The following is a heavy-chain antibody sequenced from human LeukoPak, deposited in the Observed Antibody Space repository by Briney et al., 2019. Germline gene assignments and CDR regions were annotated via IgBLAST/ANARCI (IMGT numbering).Heavy chain of an antibody. CDR3: AREYCKGGSCYNDAFDI. CDR1: GFTFSSYW. Sequence: GGSLRLSCAASGFTFSSYWMSWVRQAPGKGLEWVANIKQDGSEKYYVDSVKGRFTISRDHAKNSLYLQMNSLRAEDTAVYYCAREYCKGGSCYNDAFDIWGQGTMVTVSS. V-gene: IGHV3-7*01. CDR2: IKQDGSEK. J-gene: IGHJ3*02. D-gene: IGHD2-15*01.